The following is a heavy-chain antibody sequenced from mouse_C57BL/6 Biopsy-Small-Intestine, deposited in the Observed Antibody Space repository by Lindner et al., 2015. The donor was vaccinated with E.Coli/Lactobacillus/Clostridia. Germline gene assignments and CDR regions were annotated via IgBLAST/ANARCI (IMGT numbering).Heavy chain of an antibody. J-gene: IGHJ3*01. CDR1: GGTFSSYA. CDR3: ARTDEVNWNDDMAFDI. D-gene: IGHD4-1*01. Sequence: SVKVSCKASGGTFSSYAISWVRQAPGQGLEWMGRIFPILGIANNAQKFQGRVTITADKSTSTAYMELSSLRSEDTAVYYCARTDEVNWNDDMAFDIWGQGTMVTVSS. V-gene: IGHV1-81*01. CDR2: IFPILGIA.